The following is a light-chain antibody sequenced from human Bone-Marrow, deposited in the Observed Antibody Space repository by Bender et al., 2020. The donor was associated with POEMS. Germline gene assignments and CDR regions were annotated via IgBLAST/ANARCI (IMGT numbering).Light chain of an antibody. J-gene: IGLJ3*02. CDR2: PVT. V-gene: IGLV2-14*03. CDR1: SSDVGGFDF. Sequence: QSALTQPASVSGSPGQSITISCTGTSSDVGGFDFVFWYQQHPGKAPKLIIFPVTNRPSGVSNRFSGSKSGSTASLTISGLQAEDESDYYCSSFTTSSTWVFGGGTKLTVL. CDR3: SSFTTSSTWV.